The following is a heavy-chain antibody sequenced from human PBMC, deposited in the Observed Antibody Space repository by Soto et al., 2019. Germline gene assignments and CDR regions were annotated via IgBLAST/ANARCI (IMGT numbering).Heavy chain of an antibody. CDR3: ARWSHWNPLYYSGMDV. Sequence: ASVKVSCKASGATFGNFTISWVRQAPGQGLEWMGGIIPLFQTANYALKFQGRVKITADESTSTAYMELNSLRSEDTAVYSCARWSHWNPLYYSGMDVWGQGTTVTVSS. V-gene: IGHV1-69*13. CDR1: GATFGNFT. D-gene: IGHD1-1*01. J-gene: IGHJ6*02. CDR2: IIPLFQTA.